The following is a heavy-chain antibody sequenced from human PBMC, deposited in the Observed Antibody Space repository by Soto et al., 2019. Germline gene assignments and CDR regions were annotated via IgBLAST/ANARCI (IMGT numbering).Heavy chain of an antibody. CDR2: IYYSGST. D-gene: IGHD3-16*01. J-gene: IGHJ4*02. Sequence: EGLSVTCTVSGGFVSSGSYYWSWIRQPPGKGLEWIGYIYYSGSTNYNPSLKSRVTISLDTSKNQFSLELSSVTAADTDVYYCASLSRWRFDYWGQGTLVTVYS. CDR3: ASLSRWRFDY. V-gene: IGHV4-61*01. CDR1: GGFVSSGSYY.